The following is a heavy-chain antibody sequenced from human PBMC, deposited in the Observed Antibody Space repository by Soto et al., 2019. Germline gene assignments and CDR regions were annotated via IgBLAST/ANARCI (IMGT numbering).Heavy chain of an antibody. J-gene: IGHJ4*02. Sequence: EVQLVESGGGLTQPGVSLRRSCVVSGFIVSSSHMIWVRQAPGKGLEGVSILYNHGKTNYVDSLKGRFTITRDNSKNPVYLPMNSLRVEATAVYSCARLTAAERHWGQGALVTVSS. CDR1: GFIVSSSH. CDR3: ARLTAAERH. D-gene: IGHD7-27*01. CDR2: LYNHGKT. V-gene: IGHV3-53*01.